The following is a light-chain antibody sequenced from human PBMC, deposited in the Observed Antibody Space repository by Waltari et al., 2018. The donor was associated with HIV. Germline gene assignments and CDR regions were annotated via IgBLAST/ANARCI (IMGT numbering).Light chain of an antibody. V-gene: IGLV1-47*01. Sequence: QSVLTQPPSASGTPGQRATISCSGSSSNIGINYAYWYHQLPGTAPKLFIYANDRRPSGVPDRFSGSKSGTSASLAISGLRSEDEGDYYCATWDDSLNGRIFGGGTKLTVL. J-gene: IGLJ2*01. CDR1: SSNIGINY. CDR3: ATWDDSLNGRI. CDR2: AND.